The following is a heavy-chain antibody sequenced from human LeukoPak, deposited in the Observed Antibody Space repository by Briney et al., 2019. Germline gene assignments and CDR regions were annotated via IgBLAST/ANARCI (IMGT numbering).Heavy chain of an antibody. J-gene: IGHJ4*02. D-gene: IGHD3-22*01. V-gene: IGHV3-23*01. CDR2: ISDSGDSS. CDR1: GFTFSNYA. Sequence: TGGSLRLSCAASGFTFSNYAMSWVRQAPGKGLEWVSFISDSGDSSYFTDSVKGRFTISRDNSKNTLYLQMNSLRAEDTVVYYCARGHDSSGTYWGQGTLVTVSS. CDR3: ARGHDSSGTY.